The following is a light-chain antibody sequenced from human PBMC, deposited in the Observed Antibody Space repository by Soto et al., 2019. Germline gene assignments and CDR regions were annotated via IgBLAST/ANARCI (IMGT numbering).Light chain of an antibody. CDR2: EVS. V-gene: IGLV2-14*01. Sequence: QSVLTQPASVSGSPGQSITISCTGTSSDVGGYRFVSWYQHHPGEAPKLIIYEVSNRPSGVSSRFSGSKSGNTASLTISGLQAEDESLYYCSSKSSGSTPMLFGGWTKDTVL. CDR3: SSKSSGSTPML. J-gene: IGLJ3*02. CDR1: SSDVGGYRF.